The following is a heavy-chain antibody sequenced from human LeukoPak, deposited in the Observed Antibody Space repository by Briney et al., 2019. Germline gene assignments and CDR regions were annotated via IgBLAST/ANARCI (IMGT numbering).Heavy chain of an antibody. D-gene: IGHD3-22*01. J-gene: IGHJ3*02. CDR3: ASAGDTSDYFYFSAFDI. CDR2: IYPGDSDT. V-gene: IGHV5-51*01. Sequence: GESLRISCQGSGYSFTNSWIGWVRQMPGKGLEWMGIIYPGDSDTTYSPSFQGQVTISADKSISTAYLQWSSLKASDTAMYYCASAGDTSDYFYFSAFDIWGQGTMVTVSS. CDR1: GYSFTNSW.